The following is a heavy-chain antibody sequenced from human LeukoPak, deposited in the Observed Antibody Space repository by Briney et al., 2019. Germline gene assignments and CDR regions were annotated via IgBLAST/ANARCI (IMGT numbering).Heavy chain of an antibody. J-gene: IGHJ4*02. CDR3: AKDSDRSIFGVVILNYFDY. Sequence: PGGSLRLSCAASGFTFSSYGMHWVRQAPGKGLEWVAVISYDGSNKYYADSVKGRFTISRDNSKNTLYLQMNSLRAEDTAVYYCAKDSDRSIFGVVILNYFDYWGQGTVVTVSS. V-gene: IGHV3-30*18. CDR2: ISYDGSNK. D-gene: IGHD3-3*01. CDR1: GFTFSSYG.